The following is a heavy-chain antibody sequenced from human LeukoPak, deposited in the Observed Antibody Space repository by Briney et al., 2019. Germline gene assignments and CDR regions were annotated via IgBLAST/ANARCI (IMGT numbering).Heavy chain of an antibody. CDR1: GGSISSYY. D-gene: IGHD3-22*01. CDR2: IYYSGST. J-gene: IGHJ3*02. CDR3: ARDPTSGYYSNAFDI. Sequence: SETLSLTCTVSGGSISSYYWSWIRQPPGKGLEWIGYIYYSGSTNYNPSLKSRVTISVDTSRNQFSLKLSSVTAADTAVYYCARDPTSGYYSNAFDIWGQGTMVTVSS. V-gene: IGHV4-59*08.